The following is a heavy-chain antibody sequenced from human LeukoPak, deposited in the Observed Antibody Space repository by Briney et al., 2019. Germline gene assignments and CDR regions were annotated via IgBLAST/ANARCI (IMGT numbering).Heavy chain of an antibody. Sequence: GASVKVSCKASRYTFTGYYMHWVRQAPGQGLEWMGWINPNSGGTNYAQKFQGRVTMTRDTSISTAYMELSRLRSDDTAGYYCARRKAAAADYWGQGTLVTVSS. CDR2: INPNSGGT. J-gene: IGHJ4*02. V-gene: IGHV1-2*02. CDR1: RYTFTGYY. D-gene: IGHD6-13*01. CDR3: ARRKAAAADY.